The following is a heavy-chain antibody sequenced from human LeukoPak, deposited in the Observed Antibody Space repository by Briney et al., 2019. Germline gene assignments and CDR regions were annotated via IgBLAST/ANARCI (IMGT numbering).Heavy chain of an antibody. CDR3: ARDPAARPPYYYYGMDV. D-gene: IGHD6-6*01. CDR1: GYTFTSYG. Sequence: ASVTVSCKASGYTFTSYGISWVRQAPGQGLEWMGWISAYNGNTNYAQKLQGRVTMTTDTSTSTAYMELRSLRSDDTAVYYCARDPAARPPYYYYGMDVWGQGTTVTVSS. V-gene: IGHV1-18*01. CDR2: ISAYNGNT. J-gene: IGHJ6*02.